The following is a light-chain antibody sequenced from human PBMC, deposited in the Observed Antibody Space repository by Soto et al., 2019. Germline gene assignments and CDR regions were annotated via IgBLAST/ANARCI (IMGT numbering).Light chain of an antibody. J-gene: IGLJ1*01. CDR3: RTWHSRLSAYV. Sequence: QSVLTQPPSVSAAPGQRVTISCSGSTSNIGNLYISWFQHVPGTAPKLLIYDNDHRPSGIPDRFSGSKSGTSATLGITGPQTGDQGDYYCRTWHSRLSAYVLGPGTKLTVL. V-gene: IGLV1-51*01. CDR2: DND. CDR1: TSNIGNLY.